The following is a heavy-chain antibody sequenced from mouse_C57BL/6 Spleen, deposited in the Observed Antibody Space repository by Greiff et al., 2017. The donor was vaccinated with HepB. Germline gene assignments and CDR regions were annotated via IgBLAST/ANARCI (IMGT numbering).Heavy chain of an antibody. D-gene: IGHD2-4*01. V-gene: IGHV1-53*01. Sequence: QVQLKQPGTELVKPGASVKLSCKASGYTFTSYWMHWVKQRPGQGLEWIGNINPSNGGTNYNEKFKSKATLTVDKSSSTAYMQLSSLTSEDSAVYYCARDDYDEGAWFAYWGQGTLVTVSA. CDR3: ARDDYDEGAWFAY. CDR2: INPSNGGT. J-gene: IGHJ3*01. CDR1: GYTFTSYW.